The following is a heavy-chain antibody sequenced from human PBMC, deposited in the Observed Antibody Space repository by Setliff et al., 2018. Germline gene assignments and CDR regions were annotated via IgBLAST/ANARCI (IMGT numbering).Heavy chain of an antibody. CDR2: INAGNGNT. D-gene: IGHD3-9*01. J-gene: IGHJ5*02. CDR1: GYIFTYYA. CDR3: ARSNYDILTRNWFDP. Sequence: ASVKVSCKASGYIFTYYAIHWVRQAPGQRLEWMGWINAGNGNTKYSQKFQGRVTMTRDTSTSTVYMELSRLRSDDTAVYYCARSNYDILTRNWFDPWGQGTLVTVSS. V-gene: IGHV1-3*01.